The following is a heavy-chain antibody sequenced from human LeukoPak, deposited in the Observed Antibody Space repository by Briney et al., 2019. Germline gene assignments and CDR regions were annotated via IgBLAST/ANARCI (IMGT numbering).Heavy chain of an antibody. CDR1: SXYX. J-gene: IGHJ4*02. Sequence: SXYXMHXVRQAXGKGLEWVAXXSYDGSKKYYADSVKGRFTISRDNSKNTLYLQMNSLRAEDTAVYYCAKGRMSPYSSSWYYFDYWGQGTLVTVSS. D-gene: IGHD6-13*01. CDR2: XSYDGSKK. V-gene: IGHV3-30*18. CDR3: AKGRMSPYSSSWYYFDY.